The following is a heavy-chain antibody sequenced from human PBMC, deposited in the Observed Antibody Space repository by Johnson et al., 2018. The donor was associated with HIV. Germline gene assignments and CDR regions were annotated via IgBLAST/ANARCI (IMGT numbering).Heavy chain of an antibody. CDR2: ISYDESNK. CDR1: GFTVSSNY. V-gene: IGHV3-30*03. CDR3: AREGSTVVTSAFDI. D-gene: IGHD4-23*01. J-gene: IGHJ3*02. Sequence: QVQLVESGGGVVQPGRSLRLSCAASGFTVSSNYMSWVRQAPGKGLEWVAVISYDESNKYYVDSVKGRFTVSRDNSKNTLYLQMNSLRAEDSAVYYCAREGSTVVTSAFDIWGQGTMVTVSS.